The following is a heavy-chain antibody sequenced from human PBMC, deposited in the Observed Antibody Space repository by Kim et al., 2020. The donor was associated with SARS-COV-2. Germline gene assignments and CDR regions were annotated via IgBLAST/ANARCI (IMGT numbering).Heavy chain of an antibody. D-gene: IGHD6-19*01. CDR3: ARGIAVAGTYYFDY. Sequence: NPSRKSRVTISVDTSKNQFSLKLSSVTAADTAVYYCARGIAVAGTYYFDYWGQGTLVTVSS. V-gene: IGHV4-59*09. J-gene: IGHJ4*02.